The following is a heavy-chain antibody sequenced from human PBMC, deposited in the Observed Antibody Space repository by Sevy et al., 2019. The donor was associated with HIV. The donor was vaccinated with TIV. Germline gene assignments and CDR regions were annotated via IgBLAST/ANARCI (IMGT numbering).Heavy chain of an antibody. D-gene: IGHD2-8*02. V-gene: IGHV3-30*02. CDR3: AKDRKVLLVVYAIPFDVFDI. Sequence: GGSLRLSCAASGFTFSNHGMHWVRQAPGKGLEWVACIRYDGSNEYYGDSVKGRFTISRDNSKNTLYLQMNSLRPEDTAVYYCAKDRKVLLVVYAIPFDVFDIWGQGTMVTVSS. J-gene: IGHJ3*02. CDR1: GFTFSNHG. CDR2: IRYDGSNE.